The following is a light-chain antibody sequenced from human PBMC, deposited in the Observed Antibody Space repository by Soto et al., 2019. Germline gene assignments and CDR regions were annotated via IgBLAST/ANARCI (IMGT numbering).Light chain of an antibody. Sequence: QSALTQPASVSGSPGQSITISCTGTSSDVGSYKFVSWYQQHPGKAPKLIIYEVSNRPSGVSYRFSGSKSGNTASLTISGLQGEDEADYYCSSYRNTNTLVFGGGTKVTVL. CDR3: SSYRNTNTLV. CDR2: EVS. J-gene: IGLJ2*01. V-gene: IGLV2-14*01. CDR1: SSDVGSYKF.